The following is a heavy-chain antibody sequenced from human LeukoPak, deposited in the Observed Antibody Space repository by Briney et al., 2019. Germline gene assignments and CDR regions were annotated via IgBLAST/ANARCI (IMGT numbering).Heavy chain of an antibody. D-gene: IGHD6-13*01. CDR2: ISYDGSNK. V-gene: IGHV3-30*18. Sequence: GGSLRLSCAASGFTFSSYGMHWVRQAPGKGLEWVAVISYDGSNKYYADSVKGRFTISRDNSKNTLYLRMNSLRAEDTAVYYCAKDHRSWYSSLYYYYGMDVWGQGTTVTVSS. CDR3: AKDHRSWYSSLYYYYGMDV. J-gene: IGHJ6*02. CDR1: GFTFSSYG.